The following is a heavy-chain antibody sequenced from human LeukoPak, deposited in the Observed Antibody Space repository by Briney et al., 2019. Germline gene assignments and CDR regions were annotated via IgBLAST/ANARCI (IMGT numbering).Heavy chain of an antibody. J-gene: IGHJ6*02. CDR3: AKDRRMMSSYYGMDV. Sequence: GGSLRLSCAASGFTSWSYGMHLVRQAAGKGLEWVAVISYDGRNENYADSGKGRITISRDNSKNTLYLQMNSLRAEDTAVYYCAKDRRMMSSYYGMDVWGQGTTVTVSS. CDR2: ISYDGRNE. V-gene: IGHV3-30*18. D-gene: IGHD3-16*01. CDR1: GFTSWSYG.